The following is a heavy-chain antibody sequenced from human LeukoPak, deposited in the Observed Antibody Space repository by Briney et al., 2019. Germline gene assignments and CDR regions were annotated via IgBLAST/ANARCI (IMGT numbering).Heavy chain of an antibody. J-gene: IGHJ3*02. CDR1: GFTFDDYA. V-gene: IGHV3-9*01. CDR3: AKGSSGYFFYAFDI. Sequence: SGGSLRLSCAASGFTFDDYAMHWVRQAPGKGLEWVSGISWNSGSIGYADSMKGRFTISRDNAKNSLYLQMNSLRAEDTALYYCAKGSSGYFFYAFDIWGQGTMVTVSS. D-gene: IGHD3-22*01. CDR2: ISWNSGSI.